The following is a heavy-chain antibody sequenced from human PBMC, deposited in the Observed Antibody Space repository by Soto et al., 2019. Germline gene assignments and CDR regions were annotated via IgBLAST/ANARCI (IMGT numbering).Heavy chain of an antibody. Sequence: VQLQESGPGLVKPSQTLSLTCTVSGGSISSGYYYWSWIRQHPGKGLEWIGDNYYSGTTYYNPSLKSRITLSVETSKNQPSLNLTSVTAADTAVYYWARAEGYSSSWGLLDPWGQGTRVTVSS. D-gene: IGHD6-13*01. CDR3: ARAEGYSSSWGLLDP. V-gene: IGHV4-31*03. CDR1: GGSISSGYYY. J-gene: IGHJ5*02. CDR2: NYYSGTT.